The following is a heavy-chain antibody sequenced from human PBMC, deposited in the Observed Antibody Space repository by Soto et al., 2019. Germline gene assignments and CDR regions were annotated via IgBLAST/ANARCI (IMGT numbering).Heavy chain of an antibody. CDR3: ARVGYGDYRYYYYYGMDV. D-gene: IGHD4-17*01. CDR2: ISYDGSNK. CDR1: GFTFSSYA. V-gene: IGHV3-30-3*01. J-gene: IGHJ6*02. Sequence: SLRLSCAASGFTFSSYAMHWVRQAPGKGLEWVAVISYDGSNKYYADSVKGRFTISRDNSKNTLYLQMNSLRAEDTAVYYCARVGYGDYRYYYYYGMDVWGQGTTVTVSS.